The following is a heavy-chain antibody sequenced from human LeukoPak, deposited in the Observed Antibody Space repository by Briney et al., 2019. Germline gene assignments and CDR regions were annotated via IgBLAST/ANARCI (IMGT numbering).Heavy chain of an antibody. CDR1: GFTFSSYA. Sequence: GGSLRLSCAASGFTFSSYAMSWVRQAPGKGLEWLSAIRGGGGSTYYTDSVKGRFTISRDNSKNTLYLQMNSLRAEDTAVYYCAKVGESGGVWKYYFDYWGQGTLVTVSS. CDR2: IRGGGGST. D-gene: IGHD2-8*02. J-gene: IGHJ4*02. CDR3: AKVGESGGVWKYYFDY. V-gene: IGHV3-23*01.